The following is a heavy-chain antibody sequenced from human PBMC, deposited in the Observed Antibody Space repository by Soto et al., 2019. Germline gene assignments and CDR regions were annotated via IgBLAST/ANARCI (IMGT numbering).Heavy chain of an antibody. V-gene: IGHV3-49*04. CDR2: IRSEPYGGTT. Sequence: GGSLRLSCSASGFTFGIYAMIWVRQAPGKGLGWVGFIRSEPYGGTTENAASVKGRFTISRDDSKSIAYLQMNSLKTEDTALYYCTRGPGNLDAFDIWGQGTRVTVSS. J-gene: IGHJ3*02. CDR3: TRGPGNLDAFDI. CDR1: GFTFGIYA. D-gene: IGHD1-1*01.